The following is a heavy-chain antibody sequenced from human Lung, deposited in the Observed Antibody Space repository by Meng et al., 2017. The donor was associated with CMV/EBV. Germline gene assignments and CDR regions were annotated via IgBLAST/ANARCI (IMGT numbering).Heavy chain of an antibody. CDR3: ARDFRGGSGYYPPFDY. V-gene: IGHV3-21*01. J-gene: IGHJ4*02. CDR1: RFTFISYS. D-gene: IGHD3-22*01. CDR2: INSSISCI. Sequence: SRFTFISYSMHWIRQAPGRGLEWVSSINSSISCIYYADSVKGRFTISRDNAKNSLYLQMNSLRAEDTAVYYCARDFRGGSGYYPPFDYWGQGTLVTVSS.